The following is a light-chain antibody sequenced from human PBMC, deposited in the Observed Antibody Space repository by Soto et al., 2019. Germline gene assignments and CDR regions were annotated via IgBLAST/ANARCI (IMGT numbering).Light chain of an antibody. J-gene: IGKJ2*01. Sequence: IRMTQSPSSLSASTGDRVTITCRASQGISSYLAWYQQKPGKAPKLLIYAASTLQSGVPSRFSGSGSGTDFTLTISCLQSEDFATYYCQQYYSFGTFGQGTKLEIK. CDR2: AAS. V-gene: IGKV1-8*01. CDR1: QGISSY. CDR3: QQYYSFGT.